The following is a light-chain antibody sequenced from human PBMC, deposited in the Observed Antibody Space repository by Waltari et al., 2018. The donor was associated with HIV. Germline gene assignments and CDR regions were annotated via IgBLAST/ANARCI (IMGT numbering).Light chain of an antibody. CDR1: KIGRQS. CDR2: HDT. J-gene: IGLJ3*02. Sequence: SYVLTQPPSVSVAPGQTARIACEGDKIGRQSVHWYQQRPGQAPVLVIYHDTDRPSGIPERFSGSNSGNTATLALSRVEAGDEADYFCQVWDSRADHPGVFGRGTKLTVL. V-gene: IGLV3-21*04. CDR3: QVWDSRADHPGV.